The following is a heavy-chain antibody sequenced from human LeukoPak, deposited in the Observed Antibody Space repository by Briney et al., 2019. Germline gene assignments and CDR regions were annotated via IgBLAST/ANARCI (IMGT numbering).Heavy chain of an antibody. CDR3: ARVHRPIYYYDSSGYSAGIDY. V-gene: IGHV4-34*01. D-gene: IGHD3-22*01. Sequence: PSETLSLTCAVYGGSFSGYYWSWIRQPPGKGLEWIGEINHSGSTYYNPSLKSRVTISVDTSKNQFSLKLSSVTAADTAVYYCARVHRPIYYYDSSGYSAGIDYWGQGTLVTVSS. CDR2: INHSGST. CDR1: GGSFSGYY. J-gene: IGHJ4*02.